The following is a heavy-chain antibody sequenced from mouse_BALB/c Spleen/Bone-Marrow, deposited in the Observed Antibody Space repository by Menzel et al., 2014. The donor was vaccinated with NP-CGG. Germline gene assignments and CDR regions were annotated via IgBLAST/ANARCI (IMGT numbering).Heavy chain of an antibody. V-gene: IGHV5-9-3*01. J-gene: IGHJ2*01. CDR1: RFTFSNYA. CDR3: ARQENWALDY. CDR2: ISSGGSYT. Sequence: EVKLMEPGGGLVEPGGSLKLSCAASRFTFSNYAMSWVRQTPEKRLEWVATISSGGSYTYYPDSVKGRFTISRDNAQNTLYLQMSSLRSEDTAMYFCARQENWALDYWGQGTTLTVSS. D-gene: IGHD4-1*01.